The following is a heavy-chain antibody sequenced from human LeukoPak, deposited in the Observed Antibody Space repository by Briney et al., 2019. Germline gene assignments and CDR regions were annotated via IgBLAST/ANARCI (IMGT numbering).Heavy chain of an antibody. V-gene: IGHV3-7*01. J-gene: IGHJ4*02. D-gene: IGHD3-10*01. CDR2: IKQDGSER. Sequence: PGGSLRLSCAASGFIFSSYWMTWVRQAPGKGLEWVANIKQDGSERYYVDSVKGRFTISRDNAKNSLYLQMSSLRAEDTAVYYCASPTMGMWAVDYRGQGTLVSVSS. CDR3: ASPTMGMWAVDY. CDR1: GFIFSSYW.